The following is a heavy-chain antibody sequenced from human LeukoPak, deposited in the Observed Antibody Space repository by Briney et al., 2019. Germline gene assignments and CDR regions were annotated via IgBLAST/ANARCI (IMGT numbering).Heavy chain of an antibody. CDR3: ARPAEYCSSTSCYSGDFDY. D-gene: IGHD2-2*01. Sequence: GGSLRLSCAASGFTFSSYWMHWVRQAPGKGLVWVSRINSDGSSTSYAESVKGRFTISRDNAKNTLYLQMNSLRAEDTAVYYCARPAEYCSSTSCYSGDFDYWGQGTLVTVSS. CDR2: INSDGSST. CDR1: GFTFSSYW. V-gene: IGHV3-74*01. J-gene: IGHJ4*02.